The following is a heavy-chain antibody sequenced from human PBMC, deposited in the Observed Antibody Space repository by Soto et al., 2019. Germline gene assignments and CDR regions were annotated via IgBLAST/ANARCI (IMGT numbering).Heavy chain of an antibody. D-gene: IGHD2-15*01. J-gene: IGHJ4*02. V-gene: IGHV3-33*01. CDR3: ARESGGSFHFDY. CDR1: GFTFSSYG. CDR2: IWYDGSNK. Sequence: QVQLVESGGGVVQPGRSLRLSCAASGFTFSSYGMHWVRQAPGKGLEWVAVIWYDGSNKYYADSVKGRFTISRDNSKNTLDLQMNSLRAEDTAVYYCARESGGSFHFDYWGQGTLVTVSS.